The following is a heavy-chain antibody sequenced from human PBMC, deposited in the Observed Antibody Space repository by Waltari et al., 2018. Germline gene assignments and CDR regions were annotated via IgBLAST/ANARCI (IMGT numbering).Heavy chain of an antibody. Sequence: QVQLQESGPGLVKPSETLSLTCTVSGGSIRSHSWSWIRQPPGKGLEWIGYIYYSGSTNYNPSLKSRVTISVDTSKNQFSLKLSSVTAADTAVYYCARDLHGDYVDYWGQGTLVTVSS. CDR1: GGSIRSHS. CDR2: IYYSGST. V-gene: IGHV4-59*11. J-gene: IGHJ4*02. D-gene: IGHD4-17*01. CDR3: ARDLHGDYVDY.